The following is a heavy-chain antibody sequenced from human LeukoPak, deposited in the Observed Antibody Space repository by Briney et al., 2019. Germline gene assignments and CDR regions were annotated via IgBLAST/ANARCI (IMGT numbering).Heavy chain of an antibody. J-gene: IGHJ6*02. CDR1: GGSISSSSYY. V-gene: IGHV4-39*02. CDR3: ARDRPGYSSSWFYYYGMDV. Sequence: SETLSLTCTVSGGSISSSSYYWGWIRQPPGKGLEWIGSIYYSGSTYYNPSLKSRVTISVDTSKNQFSLKLSSVTAADTAVYYCARDRPGYSSSWFYYYGMDVCGQGTTVTVSS. D-gene: IGHD6-13*01. CDR2: IYYSGST.